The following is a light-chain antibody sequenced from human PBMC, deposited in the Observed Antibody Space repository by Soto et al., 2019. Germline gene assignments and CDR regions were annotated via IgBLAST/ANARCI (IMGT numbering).Light chain of an antibody. CDR3: SSYTSSSTPVL. V-gene: IGLV2-14*01. CDR2: EVT. Sequence: QSALTQPASVSGSPGQSITISCTGTSSDVGGYNYVSWYQQHPGKAPKLMIYEVTNRPSGVSNRFSGSKSGNTASLTIFGLRAEDEADYYCSSYTSSSTPVLFGGGTKLTVL. CDR1: SSDVGGYNY. J-gene: IGLJ2*01.